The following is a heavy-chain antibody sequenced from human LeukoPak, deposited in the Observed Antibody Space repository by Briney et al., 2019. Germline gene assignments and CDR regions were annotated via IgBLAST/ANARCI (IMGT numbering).Heavy chain of an antibody. J-gene: IGHJ6*03. CDR2: ISAYNGNT. Sequence: EASVKVSCKASGYTFTSYGISWVRQAPGQGLEWMGWISAYNGNTNYAQKLQGRVTMTTDTSTSTAYMELRSLRSDDTAVYYCARAYDFWSGYSSYMDVWGKGTTVTVSS. D-gene: IGHD3-3*01. CDR1: GYTFTSYG. V-gene: IGHV1-18*01. CDR3: ARAYDFWSGYSSYMDV.